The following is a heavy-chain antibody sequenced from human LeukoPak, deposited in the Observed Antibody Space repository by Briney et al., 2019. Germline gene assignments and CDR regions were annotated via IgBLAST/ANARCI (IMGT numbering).Heavy chain of an antibody. Sequence: GGSLRLSCAASGFTFSSYAMSWVRQAPGKGLEWVSAISGSGGSTYYADSVKGRFTISRDNSKNTLYLQMNSLRADDTAVYYCAKGPDSSGWYEWFDPWGQGTLVTVSS. CDR3: AKGPDSSGWYEWFDP. J-gene: IGHJ5*02. V-gene: IGHV3-23*01. CDR1: GFTFSSYA. D-gene: IGHD6-19*01. CDR2: ISGSGGST.